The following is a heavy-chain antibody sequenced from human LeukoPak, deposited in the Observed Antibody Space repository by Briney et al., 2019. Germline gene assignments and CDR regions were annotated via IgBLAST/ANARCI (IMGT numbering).Heavy chain of an antibody. V-gene: IGHV4-39*01. D-gene: IGHD3-9*01. CDR2: IYYSGST. Sequence: PSETLSLTCTVSGGSISSSSYYWGWIRQPPGKGLEWVGSIYYSGSTYYNPSLKSRVTIPVDTSKNQFSLKLSSVTAADTAVYYCARYRDILTGYDYWGQGTLVTVSS. CDR1: GGSISSSSYY. J-gene: IGHJ4*02. CDR3: ARYRDILTGYDY.